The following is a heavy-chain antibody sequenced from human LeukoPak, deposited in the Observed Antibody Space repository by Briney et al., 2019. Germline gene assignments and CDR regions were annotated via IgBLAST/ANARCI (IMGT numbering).Heavy chain of an antibody. CDR3: ARDLQDIVVVPAAIPDIVGAYADY. V-gene: IGHV1-18*01. CDR1: GHTFTSYG. D-gene: IGHD2-2*02. Sequence: GASVKVSCKASGHTFTSYGISWVRQAPGQGLEWMGWISAYNGNTNYAQKLQGRVTMTTDTSTCTAYMELRSLRSDDTAVYYCARDLQDIVVVPAAIPDIVGAYADYWGQGTLVTVSS. J-gene: IGHJ4*02. CDR2: ISAYNGNT.